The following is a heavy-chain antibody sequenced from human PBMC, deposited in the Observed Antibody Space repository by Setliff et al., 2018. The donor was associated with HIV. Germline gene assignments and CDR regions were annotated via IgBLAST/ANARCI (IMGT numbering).Heavy chain of an antibody. J-gene: IGHJ6*03. V-gene: IGHV1-2*02. D-gene: IGHD2-15*01. CDR3: ARDGRYCSGGSCFTNRASYYYYYMDV. Sequence: ASVKVSCKASGYTFTGHYMHWVRQAPGQGLEWMGWINPSSGGTNYAQKFQGGVTLTKDTSISTAYMELSRLRSDDTAVYYCARDGRYCSGGSCFTNRASYYYYYMDVWGKGTTVTVSS. CDR2: INPSSGGT. CDR1: GYTFTGHY.